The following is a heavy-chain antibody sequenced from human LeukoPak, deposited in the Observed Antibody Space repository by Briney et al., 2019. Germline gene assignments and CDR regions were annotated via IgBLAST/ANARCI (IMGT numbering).Heavy chain of an antibody. D-gene: IGHD2-15*01. Sequence: ASVKVSCKASGYTFTSYGISWVRQAPGQGLEWMGWISAYNGSTNYAQKLQGRVTMTTDTSTSTAYMELRSLRSDDTAVYYCARVISLRGSLEVDYWGQGTLVTVSS. J-gene: IGHJ4*02. CDR2: ISAYNGST. V-gene: IGHV1-18*01. CDR1: GYTFTSYG. CDR3: ARVISLRGSLEVDY.